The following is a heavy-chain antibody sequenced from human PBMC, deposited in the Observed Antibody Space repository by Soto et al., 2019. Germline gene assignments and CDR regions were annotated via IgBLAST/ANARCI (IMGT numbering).Heavy chain of an antibody. CDR1: GFTFSNYA. D-gene: IGHD4-4*01. Sequence: EVQLVESGGGLVQPGGSLRLSCAASGFTFSNYAMHGVRQAPGKGLEYVSTISSNGGSTYYASSVKGRFTISRDNSKNTLYLQMGSLRAEDMAVYYCASSRDGYSFDYWGQGTLVTVSS. CDR3: ASSRDGYSFDY. CDR2: ISSNGGST. V-gene: IGHV3-64*01. J-gene: IGHJ4*02.